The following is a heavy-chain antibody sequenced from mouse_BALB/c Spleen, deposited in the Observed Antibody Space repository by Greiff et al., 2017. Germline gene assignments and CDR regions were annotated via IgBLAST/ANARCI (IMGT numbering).Heavy chain of an antibody. Sequence: EVHLVESGPGLVKPSQSLSLTCSVTGYSITSGYYWNWIRQFPGNKLEWMGYISYDGSNNYNPSLKNRISITRDTSKNQFFLKLNSVTTEDTATYYCAQDSSGYPAYWGQGTLVTVSA. V-gene: IGHV3-6*02. CDR2: ISYDGSN. J-gene: IGHJ3*01. CDR3: AQDSSGYPAY. D-gene: IGHD3-1*01. CDR1: GYSITSGYY.